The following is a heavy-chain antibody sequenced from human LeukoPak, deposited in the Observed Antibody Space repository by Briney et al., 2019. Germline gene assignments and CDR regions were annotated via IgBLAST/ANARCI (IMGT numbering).Heavy chain of an antibody. Sequence: GGSMRLSCAVSGFTFSSYSMTWVRQAPGKGLEWVANINENASEKYHVDSVRGRFTISRDNAENLLFLQMNSLRAEDTAVYYCARGKLIPGPRGQGTLVTVSS. J-gene: IGHJ5*02. CDR3: ARGKLIPGP. V-gene: IGHV3-7*04. CDR2: INENASEK. CDR1: GFTFSSYS.